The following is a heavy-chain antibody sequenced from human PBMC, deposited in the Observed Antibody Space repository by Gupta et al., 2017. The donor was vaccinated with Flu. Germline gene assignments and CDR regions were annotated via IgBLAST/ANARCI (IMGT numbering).Heavy chain of an antibody. V-gene: IGHV1-46*03. CDR1: GYTFTSYY. CDR3: ARHGAGMDV. CDR2: IDPSGDST. D-gene: IGHD4-17*01. Sequence: QVQLVQSGAEVMKPGASVKVSCKASGYTFTSYYMHWVRQAPGQGLEWMGRIDPSGDSTIYTQKVQCRVTMTRDTCTITVHMELSSLRSEATAVYNCARHGAGMDVWGQGTTVTVSS. J-gene: IGHJ6*02.